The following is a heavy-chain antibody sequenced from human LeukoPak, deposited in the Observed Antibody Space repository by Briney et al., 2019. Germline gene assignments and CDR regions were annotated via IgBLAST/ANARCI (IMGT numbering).Heavy chain of an antibody. D-gene: IGHD6-6*01. V-gene: IGHV1-46*01. CDR3: ARQLYSTSSPRVFAY. CDR1: GYTFTSYY. J-gene: IGHJ4*01. CDR2: INPSGGST. Sequence: ASVKVSCKASGYTFTSYYMHWVRQAPGQGLEWMGIINPSGGSTSYAQKFQGRVTMTRDMSTSTVYMELSSLRSDDTAAYYCARQLYSTSSPRVFAYWGQVTLVTVSS.